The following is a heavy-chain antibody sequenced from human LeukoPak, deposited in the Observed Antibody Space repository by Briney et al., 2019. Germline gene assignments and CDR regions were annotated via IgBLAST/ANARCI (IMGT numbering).Heavy chain of an antibody. J-gene: IGHJ5*02. D-gene: IGHD3-3*01. V-gene: IGHV3-43*02. CDR1: GFTFDDYA. Sequence: GGSLRLSCAASGFTFDDYAMHWVRQAPGKGLEWVSLISGDGGSTYYADSVKGRFTISRDNSKNSLYLQMNSLRTEDTALYYCAKDISNYDFWSGFYTWGQGTLVTVSS. CDR3: AKDISNYDFWSGFYT. CDR2: ISGDGGST.